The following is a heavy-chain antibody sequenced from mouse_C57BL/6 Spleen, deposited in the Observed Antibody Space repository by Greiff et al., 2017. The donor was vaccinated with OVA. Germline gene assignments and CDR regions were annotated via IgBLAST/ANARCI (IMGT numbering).Heavy chain of an antibody. CDR3: ARGGSNPYFDY. D-gene: IGHD2-5*01. CDR1: GFNITDYY. Sequence: EVQRVESGAELVKPGASVKLSCTASGFNITDYYMHWVKQRTEQGLEWIGRIDPEDGETKYAPQFQGKATITADTSSNTAFLQLSSLTSEDTAVYCCARGGSNPYFDYWGQGTTLTVAS. CDR2: IDPEDGET. V-gene: IGHV14-2*01. J-gene: IGHJ2*01.